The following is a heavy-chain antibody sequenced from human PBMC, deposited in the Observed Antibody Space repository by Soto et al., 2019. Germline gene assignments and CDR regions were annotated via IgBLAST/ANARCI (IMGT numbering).Heavy chain of an antibody. Sequence: QVQLQESGPGLVKPSQTLSLTCTVSGGSISSGGYSWSWIRQHPGKGLEWIGYIYFSGSTYYNPSLNSRVTISVDTSKNEFSLKLSSVTAADTAVYYCARRTMSTVTTGPGWFDPWGQGTLVTVSS. D-gene: IGHD4-17*01. V-gene: IGHV4-31*03. CDR2: IYFSGST. J-gene: IGHJ5*02. CDR3: ARRTMSTVTTGPGWFDP. CDR1: GGSISSGGYS.